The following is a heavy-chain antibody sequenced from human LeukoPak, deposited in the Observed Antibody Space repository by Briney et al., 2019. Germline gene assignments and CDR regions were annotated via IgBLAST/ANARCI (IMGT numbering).Heavy chain of an antibody. CDR2: VYYSGST. CDR1: GYSISSGYY. Sequence: SETLSLTCTVSGYSISSGYYWTWIRQPPGKGLEWIGNVYYSGSTNYKSSLKSRVSISVDRSKNQFSLELRSVTPADTAVYYCARVVEFQVLSFDPWGQGTLVTVSS. D-gene: IGHD4/OR15-4a*01. J-gene: IGHJ5*02. V-gene: IGHV4-38-2*02. CDR3: ARVVEFQVLSFDP.